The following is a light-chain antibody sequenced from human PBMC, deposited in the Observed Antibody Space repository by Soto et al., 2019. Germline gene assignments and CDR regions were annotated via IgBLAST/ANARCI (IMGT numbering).Light chain of an antibody. CDR3: QKYNSSPLT. CDR1: QSISSW. V-gene: IGKV1-5*03. J-gene: IGKJ4*01. Sequence: DIQMTQSPSTLSASVGDRVTITCRASQSISSWLAWYQQKPGKAPKLLIYKASSLESGVPSRFSGSGSGTEFTLTISSLQPDDFATYYCQKYNSSPLTFGGGTKVEIK. CDR2: KAS.